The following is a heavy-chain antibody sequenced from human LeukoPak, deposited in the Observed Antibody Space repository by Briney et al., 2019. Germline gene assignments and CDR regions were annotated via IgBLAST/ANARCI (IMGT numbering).Heavy chain of an antibody. Sequence: PSETLSLTCTVSGGSISSYYWSWIRQPAGKGLEWIGRIYNSGNTYYNPSLKSRVTISVDTSKDQFSLELTSVTAADTAVYYCARGNEGHYCDTVSCLTWFDPWGQGTLVTVSS. CDR1: GGSISSYY. J-gene: IGHJ5*02. V-gene: IGHV4-4*07. D-gene: IGHD2/OR15-2a*01. CDR3: ARGNEGHYCDTVSCLTWFDP. CDR2: IYNSGNT.